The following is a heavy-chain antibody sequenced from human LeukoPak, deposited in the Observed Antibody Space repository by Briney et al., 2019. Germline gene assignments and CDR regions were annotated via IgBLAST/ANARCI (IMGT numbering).Heavy chain of an antibody. V-gene: IGHV3-48*03. Sequence: AGGSLRLSCAASGFTFSSYEMNWVRQAPGKGLEWVSYISSSGSTIYYADSVKGRFTISRDNSQNSLYLQMNSLRAEDTAVYYCARDGYYDSYLGHWGQGTLVTVSS. D-gene: IGHD3-22*01. CDR1: GFTFSSYE. CDR2: ISSSGSTI. CDR3: ARDGYYDSYLGH. J-gene: IGHJ4*02.